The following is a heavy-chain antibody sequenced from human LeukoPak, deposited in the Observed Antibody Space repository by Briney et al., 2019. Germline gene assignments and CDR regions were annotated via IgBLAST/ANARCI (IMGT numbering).Heavy chain of an antibody. V-gene: IGHV3-74*01. D-gene: IGHD2-2*01. J-gene: IGHJ6*02. CDR2: INSDGSST. CDR3: ARDQKKYCSSTSCFHYGMDV. Sequence: GGSLRLPCAASGFTFSSYWMHWVRQAPGKGLVWVSRINSDGSSTSYADSVKGRFTISRDNAKNTLYLQMNSLRAEDTAVYYCARDQKKYCSSTSCFHYGMDVWGQGTTVTVSS. CDR1: GFTFSSYW.